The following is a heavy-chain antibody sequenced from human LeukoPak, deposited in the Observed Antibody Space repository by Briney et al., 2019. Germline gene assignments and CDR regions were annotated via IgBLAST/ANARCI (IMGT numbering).Heavy chain of an antibody. Sequence: SETLSLTCTVSGGSINTFYWSWIRQPPGKGLEWIAYVRDNGENNYNPSLKSRVAISLDTSNNQISLRLNFVTAADTAIYYCARQPANTAAFDVWGQGTMVTVPS. CDR3: ARQPANTAAFDV. D-gene: IGHD5-18*01. CDR1: GGSINTFY. CDR2: VRDNGEN. J-gene: IGHJ3*01. V-gene: IGHV4-59*08.